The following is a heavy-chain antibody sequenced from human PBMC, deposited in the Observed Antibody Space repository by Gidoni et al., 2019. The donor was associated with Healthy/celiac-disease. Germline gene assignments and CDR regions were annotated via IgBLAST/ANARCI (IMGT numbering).Heavy chain of an antibody. Sequence: QVQLVESGGGVVQPGRSLRLSCAASGFTFSSYGMHWVRQAPGKGLGCVAVIWYDGSNKYYADSVKGRFTISRDNSKNTLYLQMNSLRAEDTAVYYCARDVLLWFGEPRPYYYGMDVWGQGTTVTVSS. V-gene: IGHV3-33*01. CDR2: IWYDGSNK. J-gene: IGHJ6*02. D-gene: IGHD3-10*01. CDR3: ARDVLLWFGEPRPYYYGMDV. CDR1: GFTFSSYG.